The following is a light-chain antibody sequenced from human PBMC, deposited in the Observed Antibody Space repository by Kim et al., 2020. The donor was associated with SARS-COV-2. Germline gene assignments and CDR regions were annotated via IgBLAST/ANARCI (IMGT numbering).Light chain of an antibody. CDR2: DAS. J-gene: IGKJ4*02. CDR1: QSVSSY. V-gene: IGKV3-11*01. CDR3: QQRSNWPR. Sequence: SLSPGERATLSCRDSQSVSSYLAWYQQKPGQAPRLLIYDASNRATGIPARFSGSGSGTDFTLTISSLEPEDFAVYYCQQRSNWPRFGGGTKVDIK.